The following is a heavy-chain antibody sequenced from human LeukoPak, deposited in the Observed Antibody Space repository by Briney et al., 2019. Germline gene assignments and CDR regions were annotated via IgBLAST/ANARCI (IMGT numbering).Heavy chain of an antibody. V-gene: IGHV1-18*04. J-gene: IGHJ4*02. D-gene: IGHD3-10*01. CDR2: IGAYNGDT. CDR1: GYTFTSFG. Sequence: ASVKVSCKPSGYTFTSFGISWVRQAPGQGLEWMGWIGAYNGDTNYAQKFQGRVTMTRDTSISTAYMGLSSLISDDTAFYYCARTGVWFRELSHLPDWGQGTLVTVSS. CDR3: ARTGVWFRELSHLPD.